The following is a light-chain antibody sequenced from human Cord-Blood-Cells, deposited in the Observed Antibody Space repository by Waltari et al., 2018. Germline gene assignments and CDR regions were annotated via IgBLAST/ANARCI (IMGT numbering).Light chain of an antibody. Sequence: DIQMNQSPSSLSASVGDRVTITCRASQSISLSLNWYQQKPGKAPKLLIYAASRLQSGVPSRFSGSGSGTDFTLTISRLQPEDFATYYCQQSYSTWTFGQGTKVEIK. J-gene: IGKJ1*01. CDR1: QSISLS. CDR2: AAS. V-gene: IGKV1-39*01. CDR3: QQSYSTWT.